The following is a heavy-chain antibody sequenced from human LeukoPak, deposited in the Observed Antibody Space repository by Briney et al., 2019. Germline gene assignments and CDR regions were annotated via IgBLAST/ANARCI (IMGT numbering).Heavy chain of an antibody. CDR1: GFTLDDYA. Sequence: PGSSLRLSCAASGFTLDDYAMLWVRPAPGKGLEGVSGISWNSGSKRYADSVKGRFTISRDNAKNSLYLQMNSLRSEDTALYFCAKGVTQQGWGGESRDDAFDIWGQGTMVTVSS. J-gene: IGHJ3*02. V-gene: IGHV3-9*01. CDR2: ISWNSGSK. D-gene: IGHD2-15*01. CDR3: AKGVTQQGWGGESRDDAFDI.